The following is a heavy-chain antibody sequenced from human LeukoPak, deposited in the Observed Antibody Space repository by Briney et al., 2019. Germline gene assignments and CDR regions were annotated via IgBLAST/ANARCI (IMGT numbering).Heavy chain of an antibody. Sequence: PGGSLRLSCAASGFSFSNYWMTWARQAPGKGLESVANTNQDGSQKNYLDSVRGRFTISRDNAKSSLYLQMNSLRVDDTAVYFCLGSASYTHWGQGTLVTVSS. J-gene: IGHJ4*02. D-gene: IGHD3-10*01. CDR3: LGSASYTH. CDR2: TNQDGSQK. CDR1: GFSFSNYW. V-gene: IGHV3-7*01.